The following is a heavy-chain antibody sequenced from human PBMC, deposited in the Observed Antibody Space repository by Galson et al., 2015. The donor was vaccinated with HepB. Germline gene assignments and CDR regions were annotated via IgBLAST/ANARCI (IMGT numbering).Heavy chain of an antibody. D-gene: IGHD5-18*01. Sequence: QSGAEVKKPGESLKISCKGSGYSFTSYWIGWVRQMPGKGLEWMGIIYPGDSDTRYSPSFQGQVTISADKSISTAYLQWSSLKASDTAMYYCARHQVDVDTAILGWGNIDYWGQGTLVTVSS. J-gene: IGHJ4*02. CDR1: GYSFTSYW. CDR2: IYPGDSDT. V-gene: IGHV5-51*01. CDR3: ARHQVDVDTAILGWGNIDY.